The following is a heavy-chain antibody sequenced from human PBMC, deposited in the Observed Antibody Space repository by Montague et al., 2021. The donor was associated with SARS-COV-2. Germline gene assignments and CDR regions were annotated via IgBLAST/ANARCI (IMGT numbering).Heavy chain of an antibody. CDR1: GASISTGIYY. CDR2: IWTTGHT. CDR3: ARFGSGNFEFDI. V-gene: IGHV4-61*02. D-gene: IGHD1-26*01. J-gene: IGHJ4*02. Sequence: TLSLTCTVSGASISTGIYYWSWIRQPAGKGLEWIGRIWTTGHTDYNPSLKSRVFMSVDTSTNQFSLNLTSVTAADTAVYFCARFGSGNFEFDIWGQGTPVTVSS.